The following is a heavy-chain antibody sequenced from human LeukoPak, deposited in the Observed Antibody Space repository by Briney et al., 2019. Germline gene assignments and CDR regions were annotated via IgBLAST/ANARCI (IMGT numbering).Heavy chain of an antibody. V-gene: IGHV1-24*01. CDR1: GYTLTELS. D-gene: IGHD4-17*01. J-gene: IGHJ3*02. CDR3: ATSPLRGGAPLDAFDI. Sequence: ASVKVSCKVSGYTLTELSMHWVRQAPGKGLEWMGGFDPEDGETIYAQKFQGRVTMTEDTSTDTAYMELSSLRSEDTAVYYCATSPLRGGAPLDAFDIWGQGTMVTVSS. CDR2: FDPEDGET.